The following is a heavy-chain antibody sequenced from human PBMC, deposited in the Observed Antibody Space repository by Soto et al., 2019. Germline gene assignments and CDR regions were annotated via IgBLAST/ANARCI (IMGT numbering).Heavy chain of an antibody. CDR3: AALGVNFDH. V-gene: IGHV1-58*01. CDR2: IGVGSGNR. D-gene: IGHD2-8*01. CDR1: GCTLPSSD. Sequence: SVHVSCKASGCTLPSSDVQCVRQARGQRLEWIGWIGVGSGNRHYAQKFQERATITRDMSTNTAYMELSSLRSEDTAVYYCAALGVNFDHWGQGTLVTVSA. J-gene: IGHJ4*02.